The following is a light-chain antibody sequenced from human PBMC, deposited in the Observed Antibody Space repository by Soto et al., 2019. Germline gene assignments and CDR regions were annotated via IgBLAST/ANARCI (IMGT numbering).Light chain of an antibody. CDR1: SSDVGAYNY. CDR3: YSYTRSTTLVV. Sequence: QSALTQPASVSGSPGQSITISCTGTSSDVGAYNYVSWYQQHPGRAPKLMIYEVNNRPSGISYRFSGSKSGNTASLTISGLQAEDEAHYYCYSYTRSTTLVVFGRGTKLTVL. J-gene: IGLJ3*02. CDR2: EVN. V-gene: IGLV2-14*01.